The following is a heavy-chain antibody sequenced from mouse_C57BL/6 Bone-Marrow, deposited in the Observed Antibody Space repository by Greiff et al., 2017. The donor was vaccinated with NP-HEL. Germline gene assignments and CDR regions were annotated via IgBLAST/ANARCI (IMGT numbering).Heavy chain of an antibody. V-gene: IGHV1-63*01. CDR3: ARRTRITTVVEPFWYFDV. CDR1: GYTFTNYW. D-gene: IGHD1-1*01. Sequence: VQLQQSGAELVRPGTSVKMSCKASGYTFTNYWIGWAKQRPGHGLEWIGDIYPGGGYTNYNEKFKGKATLTADKSSSNAYMQFSSLTSEDSAIYYCARRTRITTVVEPFWYFDVWGTGTTVTVSS. J-gene: IGHJ1*03. CDR2: IYPGGGYT.